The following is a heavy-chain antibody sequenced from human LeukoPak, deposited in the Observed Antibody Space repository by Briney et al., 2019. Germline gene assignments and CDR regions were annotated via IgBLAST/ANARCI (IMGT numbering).Heavy chain of an antibody. CDR1: GYTFTGYY. Sequence: ASVKVSCKASGYTFTGYYMHWVRQAPGQGLEWMGWINPNSGGTNYAQKFQGRVTMTRDTSISTAYMELSRLRSDDTAVYYCARVRGPITPGDYWGQGTLVTVSS. CDR2: INPNSGGT. V-gene: IGHV1-2*02. J-gene: IGHJ4*02. CDR3: ARVRGPITPGDY. D-gene: IGHD1-14*01.